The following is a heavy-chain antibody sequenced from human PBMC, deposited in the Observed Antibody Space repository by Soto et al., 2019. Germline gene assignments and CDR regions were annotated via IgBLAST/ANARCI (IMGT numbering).Heavy chain of an antibody. CDR3: AKVRGVAGYASFDY. V-gene: IGHV3-21*01. D-gene: IGHD5-12*01. CDR1: GFTFSSFS. CDR2: ISSGSETI. Sequence: PGGSLRLSCAASGFTFSSFSMNWVRQAPGKGLEWVSSISSGSETILHADSMRGRFTIFRDNAKNSLYLQMNGLRAEDTAVYYCAKVRGVAGYASFDYWGQGTLVTVSS. J-gene: IGHJ4*02.